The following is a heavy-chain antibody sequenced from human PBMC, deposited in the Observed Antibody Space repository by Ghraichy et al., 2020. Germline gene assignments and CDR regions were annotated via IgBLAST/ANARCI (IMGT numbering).Heavy chain of an antibody. J-gene: IGHJ4*02. D-gene: IGHD3-10*01. Sequence: GGSLRLSCAASGFTFSSYGMHWVRQAPGKGLEWVAVIWYDGSNKYYADSVKGRFTISRDNSKNTLYLQMNSLRAEDTAVYYCARDPYYYGSGSYEGGVNDYWDQGTLVTVSS. CDR2: IWYDGSNK. CDR1: GFTFSSYG. V-gene: IGHV3-33*01. CDR3: ARDPYYYGSGSYEGGVNDY.